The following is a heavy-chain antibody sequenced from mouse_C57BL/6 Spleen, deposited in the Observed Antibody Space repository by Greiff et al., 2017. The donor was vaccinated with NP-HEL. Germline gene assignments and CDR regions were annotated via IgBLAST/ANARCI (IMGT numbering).Heavy chain of an antibody. Sequence: QVQLKESGPGLVAPSQSLSITCTVSGFSLTSYGVHWVRQPPGKGLEWLVVIWSDGSTTYNSALKSRLSISKDNSKSQVFLKMNSLQTDDTAMYYCARHQDYDYDEGGAMDYWGQGTSVTVSS. CDR3: ARHQDYDYDEGGAMDY. CDR1: GFSLTSYG. J-gene: IGHJ4*01. CDR2: IWSDGST. D-gene: IGHD2-4*01. V-gene: IGHV2-6-1*01.